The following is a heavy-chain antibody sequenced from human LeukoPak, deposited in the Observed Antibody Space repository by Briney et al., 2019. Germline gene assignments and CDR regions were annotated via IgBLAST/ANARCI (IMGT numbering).Heavy chain of an antibody. Sequence: SETLSPTCTVSGVSITTYYWSWIRQPPGKGLEWIGFIYYSGNTNYNPSLKSRVTISVDTSKNQFSLKLSSVTAADTAVYYCARAYTSWSFDYWGQGTLVTVSS. V-gene: IGHV4-59*01. CDR3: ARAYTSWSFDY. CDR2: IYYSGNT. D-gene: IGHD2-2*02. CDR1: GVSITTYY. J-gene: IGHJ4*02.